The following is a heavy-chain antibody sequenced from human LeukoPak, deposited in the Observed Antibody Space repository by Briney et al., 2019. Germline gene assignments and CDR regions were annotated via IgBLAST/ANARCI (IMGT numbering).Heavy chain of an antibody. CDR3: AKDSNSGWSFDY. CDR1: GFTFSSYG. Sequence: GGSLRLSCAASGFTFSSYGMHWVRQAPGKGLEWVAVISHDGSNKYYADSVKGRFTIPRDNSKNTLYLQMNSLRAEDTAVYYCAKDSNSGWSFDYWGQGTLVTVSS. J-gene: IGHJ4*02. D-gene: IGHD6-19*01. V-gene: IGHV3-30*18. CDR2: ISHDGSNK.